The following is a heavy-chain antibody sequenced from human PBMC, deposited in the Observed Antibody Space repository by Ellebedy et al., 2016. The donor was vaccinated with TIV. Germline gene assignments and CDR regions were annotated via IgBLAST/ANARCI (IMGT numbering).Heavy chain of an antibody. Sequence: GESLKISXAASGFTFSNYWMSWVRQAPGKGLEWVANINQAGSEKYYVDSVKGRFTISRDNAKNSLYLQMNSLRAEDTAVYYCARERMVRGVTYSAYHGMDVWGQGTTVTVSS. D-gene: IGHD3-10*01. CDR2: INQAGSEK. V-gene: IGHV3-7*01. J-gene: IGHJ6*02. CDR3: ARERMVRGVTYSAYHGMDV. CDR1: GFTFSNYW.